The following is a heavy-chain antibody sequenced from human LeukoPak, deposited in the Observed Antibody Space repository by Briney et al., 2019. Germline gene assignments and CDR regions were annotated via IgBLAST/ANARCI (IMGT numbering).Heavy chain of an antibody. CDR3: ARRGLWFGESLDAFDI. J-gene: IGHJ3*02. CDR2: IYPGDSDT. CDR1: GYSFTSYW. Sequence: GESLKISCKGSGYSFTSYWIGWVRQLPGKGLEWMGIIYPGDSDTIYSPSFQGQVTISADKSISTAYLQWSSLKASDTAMYYCARRGLWFGESLDAFDIWGQGTMVTVSS. V-gene: IGHV5-51*01. D-gene: IGHD3-10*01.